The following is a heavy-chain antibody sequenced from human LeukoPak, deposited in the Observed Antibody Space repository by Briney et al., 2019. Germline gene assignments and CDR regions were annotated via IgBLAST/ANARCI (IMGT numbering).Heavy chain of an antibody. D-gene: IGHD3-9*01. CDR1: GYTFTGYY. CDR3: ARKRWHDILTGQYYYYGMDV. V-gene: IGHV1-2*02. J-gene: IGHJ6*02. Sequence: GASVKVSCKASGYTFTGYYMHWVRQAPGQGLEWMGWINPNSGGTNYAQKFQGRVTMTRDTSISTAYMELSRLRSDDTAVYYCARKRWHDILTGQYYYYGMDVWGQGTQVTVSS. CDR2: INPNSGGT.